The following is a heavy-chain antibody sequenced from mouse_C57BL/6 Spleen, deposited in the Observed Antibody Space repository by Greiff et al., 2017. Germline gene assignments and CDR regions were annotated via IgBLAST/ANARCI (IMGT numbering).Heavy chain of an antibody. CDR3: ARRDYSNYNFDY. J-gene: IGHJ2*01. CDR2: IDPSDSYT. V-gene: IGHV1-59*01. Sequence: QVQLQQPGAELVRPGTSVKLSCKASGYTFTSYWMHWVKQRPGHGLEWIGVIDPSDSYTNYNQKFKGKATLTVDTSSSTAYMQLSSLTSEDSAVYYCARRDYSNYNFDYWGQGTTLTVSS. D-gene: IGHD2-5*01. CDR1: GYTFTSYW.